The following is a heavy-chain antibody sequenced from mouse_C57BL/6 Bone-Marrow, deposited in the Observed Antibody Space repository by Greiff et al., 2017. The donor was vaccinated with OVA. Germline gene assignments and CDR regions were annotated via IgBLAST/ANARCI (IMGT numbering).Heavy chain of an antibody. D-gene: IGHD1-1*01. CDR1: GYTFTSYW. CDR3: ARDYGSSADV. J-gene: IGHJ1*03. V-gene: IGHV1-52*01. CDR2: IDPSDSET. Sequence: QVQLQQPGAELVRPGSSVKLSCKASGYTFTSYWMHWVKQRPIQGLEWIGNIDPSDSETPYNQKFKDKATLTVDKSSSTAYMQLSSLTSEDSAVYYCARDYGSSADVWGTGTTVTVSS.